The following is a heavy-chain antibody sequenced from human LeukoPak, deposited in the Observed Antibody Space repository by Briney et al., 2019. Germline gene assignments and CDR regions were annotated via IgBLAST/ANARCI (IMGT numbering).Heavy chain of an antibody. J-gene: IGHJ5*02. V-gene: IGHV1-2*04. Sequence: GASVKVSCKASGYTFTGYYMHWVRQAPGQGLEWMGWINPNSGGTNYAQKFQGWVTMTRDTSISTAYMELSRLRSDDTAVYYCARVVGYGFLELGGPFDPWGQGTLVTVSS. CDR2: INPNSGGT. D-gene: IGHD3-3*01. CDR1: GYTFTGYY. CDR3: ARVVGYGFLELGGPFDP.